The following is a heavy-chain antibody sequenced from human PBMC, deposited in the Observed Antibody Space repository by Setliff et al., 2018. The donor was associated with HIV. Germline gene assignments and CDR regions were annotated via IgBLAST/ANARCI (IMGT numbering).Heavy chain of an antibody. J-gene: IGHJ4*02. V-gene: IGHV3-15*01. Sequence: PGGSLRLSCAASGFTFNNAWMTWVRQAPGKGLEWVGHIKSKTDGGTTEYAASVRGRFTISRDDSKSIAFLQMNSLKTEDTAVYYCTRAYYYGSESYYEDYFDYWGQGTLVTVSS. CDR2: IKSKTDGGTT. CDR3: TRAYYYGSESYYEDYFDY. CDR1: GFTFNNAW. D-gene: IGHD3-10*01.